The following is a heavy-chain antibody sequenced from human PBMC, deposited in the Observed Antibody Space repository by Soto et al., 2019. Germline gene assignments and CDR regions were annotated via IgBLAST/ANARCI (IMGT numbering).Heavy chain of an antibody. V-gene: IGHV1-69*01. D-gene: IGHD3-10*01. J-gene: IGHJ5*02. CDR1: GGTFSSYA. Sequence: QVPLVQSGAEVKKPGSSVTVSCKASGGTFSSYAIHWVRQAPGQGLEWMGGIIPMYGPAKYAQRFQGRVTITADESTASVYMELTRLTSQDTAVYYCARVTSMVRRVIDNWFDPWGHGTLVTVSS. CDR2: IIPMYGPA. CDR3: ARVTSMVRRVIDNWFDP.